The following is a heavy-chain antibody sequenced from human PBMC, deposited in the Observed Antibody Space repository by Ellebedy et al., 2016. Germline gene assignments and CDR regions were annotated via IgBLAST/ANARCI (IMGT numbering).Heavy chain of an antibody. Sequence: GGSLRLSCAASGFTFSSYGMHWVRQAPGKGLEWISYISSSISTIYYADSVKGRFTISRDNAENSLYLQMNSLRAEDTAVYHCARADDYGDHGYYYGMDVWGQGTTVTVSS. CDR3: ARADDYGDHGYYYGMDV. D-gene: IGHD4-17*01. CDR1: GFTFSSYG. CDR2: ISSSISTI. J-gene: IGHJ6*02. V-gene: IGHV3-48*01.